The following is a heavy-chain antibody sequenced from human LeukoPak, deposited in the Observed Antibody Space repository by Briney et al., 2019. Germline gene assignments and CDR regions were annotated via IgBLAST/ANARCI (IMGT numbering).Heavy chain of an antibody. CDR3: ARGLGPLGAFDI. Sequence: SVKVSCKASGGAFSSYAISWVRQAPGQGLEWMGGIIPIFGTANYAQKFQGRVTITADESTSTAYMELSSLRSEDTAVYYCARGLGPLGAFDIWGQGTMVTVSS. CDR2: IIPIFGTA. J-gene: IGHJ3*02. V-gene: IGHV1-69*13. D-gene: IGHD1-26*01. CDR1: GGAFSSYA.